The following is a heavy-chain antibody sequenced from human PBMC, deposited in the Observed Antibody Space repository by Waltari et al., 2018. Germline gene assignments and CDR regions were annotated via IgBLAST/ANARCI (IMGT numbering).Heavy chain of an antibody. CDR3: ARGPVFKYYYHAFDI. D-gene: IGHD3-22*01. CDR2: IYESGST. CDR1: GSSISRGSY. V-gene: IGHV4-38-2*01. Sequence: QVQLQESGPGLVTPSETRSLTCAVSGSSISRGSYGGWVRQPPGKGLEWIGSIYESGSTYHNPSLNSRVTISIDTSKNHFSLKLTSVTAADTSMYYCARGPVFKYYYHAFDIWGQGTMVTVSS. J-gene: IGHJ3*02.